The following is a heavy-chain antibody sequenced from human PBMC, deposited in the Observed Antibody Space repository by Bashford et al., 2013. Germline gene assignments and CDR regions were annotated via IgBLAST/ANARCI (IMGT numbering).Heavy chain of an antibody. CDR1: GGSISSYY. CDR3: ARGIPTHQSWFGEDDHYNWFDP. CDR2: IYYSGST. Sequence: SETLSLTCTVSGGSISSYYWSWIRQPPGKGLEWIGYIYYSGSTNYNPSLKSRVTISVDTSKNQFSLKLSSVTAADTAVYYCARGIPTHQSWFGEDDHYNWFDPWGQGTLVTVSS. V-gene: IGHV4-59*12. J-gene: IGHJ5*02. D-gene: IGHD3-10*01.